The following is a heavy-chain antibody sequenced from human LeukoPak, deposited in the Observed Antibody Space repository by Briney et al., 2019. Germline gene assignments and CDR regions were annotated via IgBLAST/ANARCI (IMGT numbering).Heavy chain of an antibody. J-gene: IGHJ4*02. Sequence: QTGGPLRLSCAASGFTFSSYAMHWVRQAPGKGLEWVAVISYDGSNKYYADSVKGRFTISRDNSKNTLYLQMNSLRAEDTAVYYCAKDPRMTTVVTPHYVYWGQGTLVTVSS. V-gene: IGHV3-30-3*01. CDR3: AKDPRMTTVVTPHYVY. CDR1: GFTFSSYA. CDR2: ISYDGSNK. D-gene: IGHD4-17*01.